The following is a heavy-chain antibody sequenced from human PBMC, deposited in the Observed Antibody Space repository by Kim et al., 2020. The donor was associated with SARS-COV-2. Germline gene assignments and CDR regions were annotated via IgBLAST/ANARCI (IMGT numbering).Heavy chain of an antibody. V-gene: IGHV3-23*01. CDR3: AKDTRIAAG. J-gene: IGHJ4*02. D-gene: IGHD6-13*01. CDR2: GST. Sequence: GSTYYADSVKGRFTISRDNSKNTLYLQMNSLRAEDTAVYYCAKDTRIAAGWGQGTLVTVSS.